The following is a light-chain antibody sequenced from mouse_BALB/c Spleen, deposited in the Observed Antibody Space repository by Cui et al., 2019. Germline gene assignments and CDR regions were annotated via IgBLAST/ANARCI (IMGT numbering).Light chain of an antibody. CDR3: QQWSSNPPT. CDR2: DTS. CDR1: ASVSY. V-gene: IGKV4-59*01. J-gene: IGKJ5*01. Sequence: QIVLTQPPPIISAAAGGKVTMSGSASASVSYMYWYQQKSGTSPKRWIYDTSKLASGVPARFSGSGSGTSYSLTISSMEAEDAATYYCQQWSSNPPTFGAGTKLELK.